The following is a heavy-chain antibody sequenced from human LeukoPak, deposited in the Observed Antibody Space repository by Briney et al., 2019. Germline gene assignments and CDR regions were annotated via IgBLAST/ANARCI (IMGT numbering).Heavy chain of an antibody. CDR3: AKSAYSSGWYYFDY. Sequence: PGGSLRLSCAASGFTFSSYGMHWVRQAPGKGLEWVAVIWYDGSNKYYADSVKGRFTISRDNSKNTLYLQMNSLRAEGTAVYYCAKSAYSSGWYYFDYWGQGTLVTVSS. CDR1: GFTFSSYG. V-gene: IGHV3-33*06. J-gene: IGHJ4*02. D-gene: IGHD6-19*01. CDR2: IWYDGSNK.